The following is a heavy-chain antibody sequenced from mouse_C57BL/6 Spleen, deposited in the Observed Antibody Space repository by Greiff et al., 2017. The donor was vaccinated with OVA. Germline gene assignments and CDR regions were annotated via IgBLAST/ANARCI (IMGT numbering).Heavy chain of an antibody. CDR2: IVPSDSVT. Sequence: QVQLQQPGAELVRPGSSVKLSCKASGYTFTSYWMHWVKQRPIQGLEWIGNIVPSDSVTHYTHKFKDKATLTVDTSSSTAYMELSRLTSEDSEVYDSARWYYGGSNDYAMDYWGQGTSVTVSS. CDR3: ARWYYGGSNDYAMDY. V-gene: IGHV1-52*01. J-gene: IGHJ4*01. CDR1: GYTFTSYW. D-gene: IGHD1-1*01.